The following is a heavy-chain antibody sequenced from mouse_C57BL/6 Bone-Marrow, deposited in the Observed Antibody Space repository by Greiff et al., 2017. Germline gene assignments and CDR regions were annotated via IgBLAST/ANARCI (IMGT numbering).Heavy chain of an antibody. CDR1: GYTFTDYY. Sequence: VQLQQSGAELVRPGASVKLSCKASGYTFTDYYINWVKQRPGQGLEWIARIYPGSGNTYYNEKFKGKATLTAEKSSSTAYMQLSSLTSEDSAVYFCARGGGNCPWFAYWGQGTLVTVSA. D-gene: IGHD2-1*01. V-gene: IGHV1-76*01. CDR2: IYPGSGNT. J-gene: IGHJ3*01. CDR3: ARGGGNCPWFAY.